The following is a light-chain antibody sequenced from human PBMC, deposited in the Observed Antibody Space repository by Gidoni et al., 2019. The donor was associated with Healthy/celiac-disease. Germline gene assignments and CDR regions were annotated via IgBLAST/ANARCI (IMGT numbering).Light chain of an antibody. CDR3: QQYNNWPPYT. Sequence: EIVMTQSPATLSVSPGERATLSCRASQSVSSNLAWYQQKPGQAPRLLIYGASTRATGIPARFSGSGSGTEFTLTISSLQSEDFAVYYCQQYNNWPPYTFGHXTKLEIK. CDR2: GAS. CDR1: QSVSSN. V-gene: IGKV3-15*01. J-gene: IGKJ2*01.